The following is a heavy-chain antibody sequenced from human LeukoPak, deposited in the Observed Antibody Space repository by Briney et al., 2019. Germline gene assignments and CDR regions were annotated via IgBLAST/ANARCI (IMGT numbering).Heavy chain of an antibody. V-gene: IGHV4-59*08. CDR1: GGSISSYY. Sequence: PSETLSLTCTVSGGSISSYYWSWIRQPPGKGLEWIGYIYYSGSTNYNPSLKSRVTISVDTSKNQFSLKLSSVTAADTAVYYCARHFRYYYGSGSLGNWFDPWGQGTLVTVSS. D-gene: IGHD3-10*01. J-gene: IGHJ5*02. CDR3: ARHFRYYYGSGSLGNWFDP. CDR2: IYYSGST.